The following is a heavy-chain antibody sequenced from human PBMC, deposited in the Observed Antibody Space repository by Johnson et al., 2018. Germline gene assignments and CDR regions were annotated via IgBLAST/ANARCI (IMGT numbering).Heavy chain of an antibody. D-gene: IGHD1-26*01. CDR1: GFTFDDYA. CDR3: AKEGTWVADYYYYYMDV. Sequence: VQLVESGGGLVQPGRSLRLSCAASGFTFDDYAMHWVRQAPGKGLEWVSGISWNSGSIGYADSVKGRFTISRDNAKNSLYLQMNSLRAEDTALYYCAKEGTWVADYYYYYMDVWGKGTTVTVAS. V-gene: IGHV3-9*01. CDR2: ISWNSGSI. J-gene: IGHJ6*03.